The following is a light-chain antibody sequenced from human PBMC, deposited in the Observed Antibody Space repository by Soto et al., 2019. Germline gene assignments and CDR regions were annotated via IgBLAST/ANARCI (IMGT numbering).Light chain of an antibody. J-gene: IGKJ1*01. CDR1: PNISTF. CDR3: QQLYDSGWT. V-gene: IGKV1-9*01. CDR2: DAS. Sequence: DIQLTQSPSLLSASVGDRVTITWLDSPNISTFLAWYQQHAGTPPKRLIYDASNLQCGVPSRFSGDGSGTEFTLTISSLQDEDVAIYSCQQLYDSGWTFGEGTKVDIK.